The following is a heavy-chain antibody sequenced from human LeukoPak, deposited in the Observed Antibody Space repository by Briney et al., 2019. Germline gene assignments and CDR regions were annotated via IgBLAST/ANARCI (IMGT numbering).Heavy chain of an antibody. J-gene: IGHJ5*02. Sequence: SGGSLRLSCAASGFTFSTYAMHWVRQAPGQGLEWVAAISSDGNHKHFADSVKGRFTISRDNSKNTLFLQMNSLRPEDTAVYYCARDRLPPPGVYCFDPWGQGTLVTVSS. CDR3: ARDRLPPPGVYCFDP. D-gene: IGHD5-12*01. CDR1: GFTFSTYA. V-gene: IGHV3-30-3*01. CDR2: ISSDGNHK.